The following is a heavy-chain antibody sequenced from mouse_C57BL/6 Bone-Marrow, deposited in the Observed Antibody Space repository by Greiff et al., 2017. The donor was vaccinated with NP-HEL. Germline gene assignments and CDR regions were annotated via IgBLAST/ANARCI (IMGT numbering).Heavy chain of an antibody. V-gene: IGHV1-64*01. Sequence: QVQLQQSGAELVKPGASVKLSCKASGYTFTSYWMHWVKQRPGQGLEWIGMIHPNSGSTNYNEKFKSKATLTVDKSSSTAYMQLSSLTSEDSAVYYCARWDYDYDVRYFDVWGTGTTVTVSS. CDR1: GYTFTSYW. J-gene: IGHJ1*03. CDR2: IHPNSGST. D-gene: IGHD2-4*01. CDR3: ARWDYDYDVRYFDV.